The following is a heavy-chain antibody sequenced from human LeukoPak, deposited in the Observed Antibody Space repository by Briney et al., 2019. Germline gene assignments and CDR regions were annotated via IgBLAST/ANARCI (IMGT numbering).Heavy chain of an antibody. V-gene: IGHV3-21*04. CDR3: AKAPAAGTYYFDY. D-gene: IGHD6-13*01. Sequence: PGGSLRLSCVASGFTFSSYNMNWVRQAPGKGLEWVSSITSSSSYMYYADSVKGRFTISRDNAKNALYLQMNSLRAGDTAVYYCAKAPAAGTYYFDYWGQGTLVTVSS. CDR1: GFTFSSYN. J-gene: IGHJ4*02. CDR2: ITSSSSYM.